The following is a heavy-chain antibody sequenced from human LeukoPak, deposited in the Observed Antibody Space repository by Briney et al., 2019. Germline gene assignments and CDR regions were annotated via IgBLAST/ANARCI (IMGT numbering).Heavy chain of an antibody. Sequence: GGSLRLSCAASGFTFSSYSMNWVRQAPGKGLEWVSAISGSGGSTYYADSVKGRFTISRDNSKNTLYLQMNSLRAEDTAVYYCAKFQYSSPGGAFDIWGQGTMVTVSS. D-gene: IGHD6-6*01. CDR3: AKFQYSSPGGAFDI. J-gene: IGHJ3*02. V-gene: IGHV3-23*01. CDR2: ISGSGGST. CDR1: GFTFSSYS.